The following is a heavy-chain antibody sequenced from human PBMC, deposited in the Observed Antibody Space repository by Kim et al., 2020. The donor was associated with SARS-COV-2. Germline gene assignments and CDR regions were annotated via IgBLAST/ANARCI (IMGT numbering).Heavy chain of an antibody. CDR1: GFTFSSYA. J-gene: IGHJ3*02. V-gene: IGHV3-23*01. Sequence: GGSLRLSCAASGFTFSSYAMSWVRQAPGKGLEWVSAISGSGGSTYYADSVKGRFTISRDNSKNTLYLQMNSLRAEDTAVYYCAKDRKDLGWLPRRAFDIWGQGTMVTVSS. D-gene: IGHD5-12*01. CDR2: ISGSGGST. CDR3: AKDRKDLGWLPRRAFDI.